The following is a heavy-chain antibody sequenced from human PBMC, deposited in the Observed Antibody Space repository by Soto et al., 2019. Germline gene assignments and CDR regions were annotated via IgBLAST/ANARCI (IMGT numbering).Heavy chain of an antibody. CDR1: GFTFSSYW. CDR2: IKQDGSEK. V-gene: IGHV3-7*01. CDR3: ARDWYSSSWRVSYGMDV. Sequence: EVQLVESGGGLDQPGGSLRLSCAASGFTFSSYWMSWVRQAPGKGLEWVANIKQDGSEKYYVDSVKGRFTISRDNAKNSLYLQMNSLTAQDTAVYYCARDWYSSSWRVSYGMDVWGQGTTVTVSS. D-gene: IGHD6-13*01. J-gene: IGHJ6*02.